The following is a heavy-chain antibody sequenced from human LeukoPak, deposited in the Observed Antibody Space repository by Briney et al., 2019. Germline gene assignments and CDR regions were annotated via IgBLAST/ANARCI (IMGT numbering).Heavy chain of an antibody. CDR3: ARHLSGTTMSHYFDF. CDR1: GGSISSSNW. V-gene: IGHV4-39*01. J-gene: IGHJ4*02. CDR2: IYSSGNT. Sequence: SETLSLTCAVSGGSISSSNWWSWVRQPPGKGLEWIASIYSSGNTHSNPSLKSRVSISVDTSKNQVSLKLYSVTASDAAIYYCARHLSGTTMSHYFDFWGQGTLVTVSS. D-gene: IGHD1-1*01.